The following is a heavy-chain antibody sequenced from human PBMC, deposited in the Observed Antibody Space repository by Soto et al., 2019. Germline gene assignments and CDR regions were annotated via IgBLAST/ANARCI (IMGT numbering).Heavy chain of an antibody. CDR3: ARDPPGLMTTVTTDY. Sequence: GGSLRLSCAASGFTFSSYSMNWVRQAPGKGLEWVSYISSSSSTIYYADSVKGRFTISRDNAKNSLYLQMNSLRDEDTAVYYCARDPPGLMTTVTTDYWGQGTLVTVSS. CDR1: GFTFSSYS. CDR2: ISSSSSTI. D-gene: IGHD4-17*01. J-gene: IGHJ4*02. V-gene: IGHV3-48*02.